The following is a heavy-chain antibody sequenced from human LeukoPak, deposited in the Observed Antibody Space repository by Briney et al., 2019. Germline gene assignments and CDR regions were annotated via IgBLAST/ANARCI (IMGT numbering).Heavy chain of an antibody. J-gene: IGHJ5*02. Sequence: GASVKVSCKASGYTFTGYYMRWVRQAPGQGLEWMGWMNPNSGGTNYAQKFQGRVTMTRDTSISTAYMELSRLRSDDTAVYYCARGKQYSSPNWFDPWGQGTLVTVSS. CDR2: MNPNSGGT. CDR3: ARGKQYSSPNWFDP. CDR1: GYTFTGYY. D-gene: IGHD6-6*01. V-gene: IGHV1-2*02.